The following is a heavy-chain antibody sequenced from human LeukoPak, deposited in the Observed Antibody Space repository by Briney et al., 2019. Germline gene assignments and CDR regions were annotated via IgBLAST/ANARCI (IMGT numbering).Heavy chain of an antibody. V-gene: IGHV1-18*01. Sequence: ASVKVSCKASGYTFITYGITWVRQAPGHGLEWVGEISTYDVNTNYAQKFQGRVTMTTDTSTTTAYTELRSLRSHDTAVYYCARALYSTYVRALYYFDFWGQGMLVTVSS. CDR3: ARALYSTYVRALYYFDF. J-gene: IGHJ4*02. D-gene: IGHD4-11*01. CDR2: ISTYDVNT. CDR1: GYTFITYG.